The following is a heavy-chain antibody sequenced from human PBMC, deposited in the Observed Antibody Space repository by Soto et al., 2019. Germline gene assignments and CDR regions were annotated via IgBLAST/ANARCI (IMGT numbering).Heavy chain of an antibody. V-gene: IGHV3-33*01. J-gene: IGHJ4*02. D-gene: IGHD3-22*01. CDR3: ARGNYYDSSGYYKNFDY. CDR1: GFTFSSYG. CDR2: IWYDGSNK. Sequence: GGSLRLSCAASGFTFSSYGMHWVRQSPGEGLEWVAVIWYDGSNKYYADSVKGRFTISRDNSKNTLYLQMNSLRAEDTAVYHCARGNYYDSSGYYKNFDYWGQGTLVTV.